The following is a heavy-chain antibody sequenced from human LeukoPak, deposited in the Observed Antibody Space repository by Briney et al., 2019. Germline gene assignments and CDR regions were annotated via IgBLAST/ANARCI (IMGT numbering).Heavy chain of an antibody. CDR3: AKVGSSWGFGDY. D-gene: IGHD3-10*01. J-gene: IGHJ4*02. Sequence: GGSLRLSCAASGFTFSDHSMNWVRQAPGKGLEWVSSISSRSSYIYYADSVEGRFTISRDNAKNSLYLQMNSLTAEDTAVYYCAKVGSSWGFGDYWGQGTLVTVSS. CDR2: ISSRSSYI. CDR1: GFTFSDHS. V-gene: IGHV3-21*06.